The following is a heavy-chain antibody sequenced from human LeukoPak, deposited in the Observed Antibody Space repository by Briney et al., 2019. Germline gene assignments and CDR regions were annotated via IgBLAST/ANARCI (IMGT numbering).Heavy chain of an antibody. V-gene: IGHV4-38-2*02. CDR2: IYYSGST. Sequence: PSETLSLTCTVSGYSISSGYYWGWIRQPPGKGLEWIGSIYYSGSTYYNPSLKSRVTISVDTSKNQFSLKLSSVTAADTAVYYCARYHSWGLVVVPAAILKDAFDIWGQGTMVTVSS. D-gene: IGHD2-2*02. CDR3: ARYHSWGLVVVPAAILKDAFDI. J-gene: IGHJ3*02. CDR1: GYSISSGYY.